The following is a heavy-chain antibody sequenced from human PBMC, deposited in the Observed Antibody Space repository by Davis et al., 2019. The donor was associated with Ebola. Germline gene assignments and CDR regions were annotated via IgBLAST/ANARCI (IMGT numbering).Heavy chain of an antibody. J-gene: IGHJ5*02. CDR3: ARDDQGWSASWFDP. V-gene: IGHV1-18*01. D-gene: IGHD2-15*01. CDR2: ISAYNGNT. Sequence: ASVKVSCKASGYTFTSYVISWVRQAPGQGLEWMGWISAYNGNTNYAQKFQGRVTMTRDTSTSTVYMELSSLRSEDTAVYYCARDDQGWSASWFDPWGQGTLVTVSS. CDR1: GYTFTSYV.